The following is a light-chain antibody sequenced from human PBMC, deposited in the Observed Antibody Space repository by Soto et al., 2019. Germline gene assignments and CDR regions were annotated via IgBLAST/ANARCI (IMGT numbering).Light chain of an antibody. CDR2: RNS. CDR1: SSNIGSNY. CDR3: AAWGDSLSGVV. Sequence: QSVLTQPPSASGTPGQRVTISCSGSSSNIGSNYVYWYQQLPGTVPQLLIYRNSERPSGVPDRFSSSKSGTSASLAISGLRSEDEADYYCAAWGDSLSGVVFGGGTKLNVL. J-gene: IGLJ2*01. V-gene: IGLV1-47*01.